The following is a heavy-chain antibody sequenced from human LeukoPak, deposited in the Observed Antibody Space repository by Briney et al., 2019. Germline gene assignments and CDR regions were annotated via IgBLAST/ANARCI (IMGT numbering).Heavy chain of an antibody. CDR1: GFTFSSYA. CDR3: AAQYYYDSSGYQALDY. V-gene: IGHV3-30*04. D-gene: IGHD3-22*01. CDR2: ISYDGSNK. J-gene: IGHJ4*02. Sequence: SGGSLRLSCAASGFTFSSYAMHWVRQAPGKGLEWVAVISYDGSNKYYADSVKGRLTISRDNSKNTLYLQMNSLRAEDTAVYYCAAQYYYDSSGYQALDYWGQGTLVTVSS.